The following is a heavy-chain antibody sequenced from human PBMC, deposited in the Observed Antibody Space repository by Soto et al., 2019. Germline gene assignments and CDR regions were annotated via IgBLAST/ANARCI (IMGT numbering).Heavy chain of an antibody. V-gene: IGHV3-21*01. CDR3: ASPRGLDDAFDF. CDR2: VSSSGSYK. D-gene: IGHD3-10*01. Sequence: EVQLVESGGGLVKPGGSMRLSCAVSGFTFSNQTMNWVRQAPGKGLEWVSSVSSSGSYKYYADSVKGRFTISRDNAKNSLYLQMNSLRAEDTAVYFCASPRGLDDAFDFWGQGTMVTVSS. J-gene: IGHJ3*01. CDR1: GFTFSNQT.